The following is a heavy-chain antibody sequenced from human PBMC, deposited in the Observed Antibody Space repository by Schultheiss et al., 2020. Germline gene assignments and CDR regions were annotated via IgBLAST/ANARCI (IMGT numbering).Heavy chain of an antibody. V-gene: IGHV3-21*01. Sequence: GGSLRLSCAASGFTFSSYSMNWVRQAPGKGLEWVSSISSSSSYIYYADSVKGRFTISRDNAKNSLYLQMNSLRAEDTAVYYCARLVRDSTTLEFYYYYYGMDVWGQGTTVTVSS. CDR1: GFTFSSYS. CDR2: ISSSSSYI. CDR3: ARLVRDSTTLEFYYYYYGMDV. J-gene: IGHJ6*02. D-gene: IGHD2-2*01.